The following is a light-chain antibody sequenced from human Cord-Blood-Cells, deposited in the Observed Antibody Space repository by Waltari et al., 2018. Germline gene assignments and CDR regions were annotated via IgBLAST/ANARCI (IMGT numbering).Light chain of an antibody. V-gene: IGLV1-40*01. Sequence: QSVLAQPPSVSGAPGQRVTISCTGSSPHIGAGYELNWYQQLPGTAPKPLIYGNSNRPSGVPDRFSGSKSGTSASLAITGLQAEDEADYYCQSYDSSLSGSVFGTGTKVTVL. CDR1: SPHIGAGYE. J-gene: IGLJ1*01. CDR2: GNS. CDR3: QSYDSSLSGSV.